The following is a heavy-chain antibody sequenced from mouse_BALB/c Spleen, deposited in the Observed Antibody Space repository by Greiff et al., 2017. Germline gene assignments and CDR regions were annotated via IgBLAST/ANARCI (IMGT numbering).Heavy chain of an antibody. CDR1: GYTFTSYW. CDR3: ARGSSTTGFDY. D-gene: IGHD1-1*01. J-gene: IGHJ2*01. V-gene: IGHV1S81*02. Sequence: QVQLQQPGAELVKPGASVKLSCKASGYTFTSYWMHWVKQRPGQGLEWIGEINPSNGRTNYNEKFKSKATLTVDKASSTAYMQLSSLTSEDYAVYYCARGSSTTGFDYWGQGTTLTVSS. CDR2: INPSNGRT.